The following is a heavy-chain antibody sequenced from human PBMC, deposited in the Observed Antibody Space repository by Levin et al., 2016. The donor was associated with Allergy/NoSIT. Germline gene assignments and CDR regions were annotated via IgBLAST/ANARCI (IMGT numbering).Heavy chain of an antibody. CDR2: ISYDGSNK. Sequence: VRQAPGKGLEWVAVISYDGSNKYYTDSVKGRFTISRDNSKNTLYLQMNSLRAEDTAVYYCARVPPAGWLVLYYYYGMDVWGQGTTVTVSS. CDR3: ARVPPAGWLVLYYYYGMDV. D-gene: IGHD6-19*01. V-gene: IGHV3-30-3*01. J-gene: IGHJ6*02.